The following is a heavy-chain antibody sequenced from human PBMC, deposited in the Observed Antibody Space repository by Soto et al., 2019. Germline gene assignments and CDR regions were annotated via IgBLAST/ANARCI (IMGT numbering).Heavy chain of an antibody. CDR3: AREQQQKYYYYYGMDV. D-gene: IGHD6-13*01. V-gene: IGHV4-4*02. J-gene: IGHJ6*02. CDR2: IYHSGST. CDR1: GGSISSSNW. Sequence: PSETLSLTCAVSGGSISSSNWWSWVRQPPGKGLEWIGEIYHSGSTNYNPSLKSRVTISVDKSKNQFSLKLSSVTAADTAVYYCAREQQQKYYYYYGMDVWGQGTTVTVSS.